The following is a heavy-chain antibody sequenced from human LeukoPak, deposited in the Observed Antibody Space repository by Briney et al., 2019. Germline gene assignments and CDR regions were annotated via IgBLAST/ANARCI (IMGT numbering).Heavy chain of an antibody. J-gene: IGHJ4*02. D-gene: IGHD6-13*01. CDR2: ISGSGST. CDR3: AKDPLIAAAGTNYFDY. V-gene: IGHV3-23*01. CDR1: GFTFSNYA. Sequence: GGSLRLSCAAPGFTFSNYAMTWVRQAPGKGLEWVSSISGSGSTYYADSVKGRFTISRDNSKNTLYLQMNSLRADDTAVYYCAKDPLIAAAGTNYFDYWGQGTLVTVSS.